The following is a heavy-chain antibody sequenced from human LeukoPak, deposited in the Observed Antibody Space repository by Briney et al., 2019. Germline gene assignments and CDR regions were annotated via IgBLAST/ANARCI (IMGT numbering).Heavy chain of an antibody. Sequence: SETLSLTCAVYGGSFSGYYWSWIRQPPGKGLEWIGEINHSGSTNYNPSLKSRVTISVDTSKNQFSLKLSCVTAADTAVYYCAREGTLEWLFTPYYYYGMDVWGQGTTVTVSS. CDR2: INHSGST. CDR1: GGSFSGYY. CDR3: AREGTLEWLFTPYYYYGMDV. V-gene: IGHV4-34*01. D-gene: IGHD3-3*01. J-gene: IGHJ6*02.